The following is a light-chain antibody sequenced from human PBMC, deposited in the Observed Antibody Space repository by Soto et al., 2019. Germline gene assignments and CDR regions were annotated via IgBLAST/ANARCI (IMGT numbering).Light chain of an antibody. J-gene: IGKJ4*01. CDR1: QSISSW. CDR3: QQYNSYPLT. Sequence: DIQMTQSPSTLPASVGDRVTITCRASQSISSWLAWYQQKPGKAPKLLMYEASTLDGGVSSRFSGSGYGTDFTLTISSLQPDDLATYYCQQYNSYPLTFGGGTKVDIK. CDR2: EAS. V-gene: IGKV1-5*03.